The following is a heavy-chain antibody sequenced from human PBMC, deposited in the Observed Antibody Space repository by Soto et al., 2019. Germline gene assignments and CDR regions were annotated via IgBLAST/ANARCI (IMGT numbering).Heavy chain of an antibody. CDR1: GYTFTSYG. CDR3: ARDANYYYYYGMDV. V-gene: IGHV1-18*04. J-gene: IGHJ6*02. CDR2: ISAYNGNT. Sequence: ASVKVSCKASGYTFTSYGISWVRQAPGQGLEWMGWISAYNGNTNYAQKLQGRVTMTTDTYTSTAYMELRSLRSDDTAVYYCARDANYYYYYGMDVWGQGTTVTVSS.